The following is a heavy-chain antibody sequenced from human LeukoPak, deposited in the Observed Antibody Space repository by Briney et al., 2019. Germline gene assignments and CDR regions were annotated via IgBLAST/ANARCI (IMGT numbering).Heavy chain of an antibody. CDR2: IYNSGST. V-gene: IGHV4-61*08. Sequence: PSQTLSLTCTVSGGSISSGDYYWSWIRQPPGKGLEWIGYIYNSGSTNYNPSLKSRVTISLDTSRNQFSLRLSSVIAADTALYYCACELERRPLDGYLIWGQGTMVTVSS. D-gene: IGHD1-1*01. CDR1: GGSISSGDYY. CDR3: ACELERRPLDGYLI. J-gene: IGHJ3*02.